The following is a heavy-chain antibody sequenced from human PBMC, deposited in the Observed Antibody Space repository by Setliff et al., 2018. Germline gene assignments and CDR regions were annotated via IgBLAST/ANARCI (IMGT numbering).Heavy chain of an antibody. CDR1: GYSFSDFY. Sequence: SCKASGYSFSDFYMHWVRQVPGEGLEALGRIDPRDDFTVYAERFKDRLTITADTSTDTSCMEMSSLRVEDTAVYYCAMDYGPTGTPYHWGQGTPVTVSS. D-gene: IGHD1-1*01. CDR2: IDPRDDFT. J-gene: IGHJ4*02. CDR3: AMDYGPTGTPYH. V-gene: IGHV1-69-2*01.